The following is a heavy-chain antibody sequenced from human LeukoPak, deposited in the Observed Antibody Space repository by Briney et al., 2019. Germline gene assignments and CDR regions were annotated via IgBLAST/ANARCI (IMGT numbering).Heavy chain of an antibody. J-gene: IGHJ4*02. D-gene: IGHD6-13*01. Sequence: GGSLRLSCAASGFTFSSYDMHWVRQATGKGLEWVSAIGTAGDTYYPGSVKGRFTISRENAKNSLYLQMNSLRAGDTAVYYCARGRRAAAGSYYFDYWGQGTLVTVSS. CDR1: GFTFSSYD. CDR2: IGTAGDT. V-gene: IGHV3-13*01. CDR3: ARGRRAAAGSYYFDY.